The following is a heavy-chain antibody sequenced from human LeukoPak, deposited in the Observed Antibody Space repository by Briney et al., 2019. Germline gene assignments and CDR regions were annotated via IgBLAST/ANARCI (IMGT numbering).Heavy chain of an antibody. Sequence: GGSLRLSCAASGFTFSTYWMHWVRQAPGKGLMWVSRINSDESRTSYADSVKGRFTISRDNAKNTLYLQMNSLRSEDTAVYFCARGGNPIYYYYMDVWGKGITVTISS. CDR3: ARGGNPIYYYYMDV. CDR1: GFTFSTYW. CDR2: INSDESRT. J-gene: IGHJ6*03. V-gene: IGHV3-74*01.